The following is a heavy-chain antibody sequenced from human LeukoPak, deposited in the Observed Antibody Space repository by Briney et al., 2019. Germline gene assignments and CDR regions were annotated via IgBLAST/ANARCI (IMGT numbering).Heavy chain of an antibody. CDR3: ARVAGSIDY. J-gene: IGHJ4*02. CDR2: MNPSSGYT. V-gene: IGHV1-8*03. CDR1: AYTFTTYD. D-gene: IGHD6-19*01. Sequence: ASVKVACKASAYTFTTYDINWVRQATGQGLEWMGWMNPSSGYTGYARKFQGRVTITRDTSISTAYMELSSLRSQDTAVYYCARVAGSIDYWGPGTLVTVSS.